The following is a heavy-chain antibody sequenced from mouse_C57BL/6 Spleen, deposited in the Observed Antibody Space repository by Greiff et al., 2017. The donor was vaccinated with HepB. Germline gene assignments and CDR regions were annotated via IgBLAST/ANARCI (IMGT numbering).Heavy chain of an antibody. CDR1: GYTFTSYW. CDR3: ATSSSNWEEGFYYAMDY. CDR2: INPSNGGT. J-gene: IGHJ4*01. D-gene: IGHD4-1*02. V-gene: IGHV1-53*01. Sequence: VQLQQPGTELVKPGASVKLSCKASGYTFTSYWMHWVKQRPGQGLEWIGNINPSNGGTNYNEKFKSKATLTVDKSSSTAYMQLSSLTSEDSAVYYCATSSSNWEEGFYYAMDYWGQGTSVTVSS.